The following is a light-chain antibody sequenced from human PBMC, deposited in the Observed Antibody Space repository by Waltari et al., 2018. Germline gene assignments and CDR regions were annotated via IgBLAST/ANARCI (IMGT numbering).Light chain of an antibody. CDR1: SSKIGAGYD. V-gene: IGLV1-40*01. J-gene: IGLJ2*01. CDR3: QSYDSSPYVV. Sequence: QSVLTQPPSVSGAPGQRVTISCTGSSSKIGAGYDVHWYQQLPGPAPKLLIYGDSNRPSGVPDRFSGSKSGTSASLAITGLQAEDEADYYCQSYDSSPYVVFGGGTKLTVL. CDR2: GDS.